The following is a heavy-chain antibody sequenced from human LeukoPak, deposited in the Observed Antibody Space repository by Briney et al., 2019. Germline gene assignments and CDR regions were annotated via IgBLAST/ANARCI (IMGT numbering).Heavy chain of an antibody. J-gene: IGHJ6*02. CDR2: IGTSSTTI. CDR3: ARETDGTGRYYGMDV. CDR1: GFTFSSYT. V-gene: IGHV3-48*04. D-gene: IGHD1-1*01. Sequence: GGSLRLSCAASGFTFSSYTMNWVRQPPGKGLEWVSNIGTSSTTIYYADSVKGRFTISRDNAKNSLYLQMNSLRAEDTAVYYCARETDGTGRYYGMDVWGQGTTVTVSS.